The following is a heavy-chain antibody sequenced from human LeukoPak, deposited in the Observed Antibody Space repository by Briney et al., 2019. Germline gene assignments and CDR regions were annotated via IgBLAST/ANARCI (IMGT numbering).Heavy chain of an antibody. J-gene: IGHJ4*02. Sequence: PSETLSLTCAVYGGSFSGYYWSWIRQPPGKGLEWIGEINHSGSTNYNPSLKSRVTIAVDTSKNQFSLKLSSVTAADTAVYYCARGDSYQLYGYYYDSSGYLPTWDYWGQGTLVTVSS. CDR1: GGSFSGYY. D-gene: IGHD3-22*01. CDR3: ARGDSYQLYGYYYDSSGYLPTWDY. CDR2: INHSGST. V-gene: IGHV4-34*01.